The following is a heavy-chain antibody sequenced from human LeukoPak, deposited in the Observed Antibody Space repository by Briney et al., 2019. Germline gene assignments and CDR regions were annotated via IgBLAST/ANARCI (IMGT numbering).Heavy chain of an antibody. J-gene: IGHJ5*02. D-gene: IGHD4-11*01. CDR1: GHTFTTYD. V-gene: IGHV1-8*01. Sequence: ASVKVSCRASGHTFTTYDLNWVRQAPGQGLEWLGWMSPNSGNTGYAQKFQGRVTMTTDTSTSTAYMELRSLRSDDTAVYYCARGYRPETPNWFDPWGQGTLVTVSS. CDR2: MSPNSGNT. CDR3: ARGYRPETPNWFDP.